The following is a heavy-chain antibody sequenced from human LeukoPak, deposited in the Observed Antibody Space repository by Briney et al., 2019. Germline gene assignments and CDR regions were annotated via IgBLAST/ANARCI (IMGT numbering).Heavy chain of an antibody. D-gene: IGHD1-20*01. J-gene: IGHJ4*02. Sequence: GASVKVSCKASGYSFTNYYIHWVRQAPGQGLEWMGVINPSGGSTSYAQKFQGRVTMTRDTSTSTVYMELSSLRSEETAVYYCARAYNWNDGADYWGQGTQVTVSS. V-gene: IGHV1-46*01. CDR2: INPSGGST. CDR3: ARAYNWNDGADY. CDR1: GYSFTNYY.